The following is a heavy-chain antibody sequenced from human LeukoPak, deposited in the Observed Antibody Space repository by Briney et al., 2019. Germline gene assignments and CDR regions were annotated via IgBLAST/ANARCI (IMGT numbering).Heavy chain of an antibody. Sequence: SGTLSLTCAVSGGSISSSNWWSWVRQPPGKGLEWIGEIYHSGSTDYNPSLKSRVTISLDTSKNQFSLKLRSVTAADTAVYYCARVNSRLAYFDYWGQGTLVTVSS. J-gene: IGHJ4*02. D-gene: IGHD6-25*01. CDR3: ARVNSRLAYFDY. V-gene: IGHV4-4*02. CDR2: IYHSGST. CDR1: GGSISSSNW.